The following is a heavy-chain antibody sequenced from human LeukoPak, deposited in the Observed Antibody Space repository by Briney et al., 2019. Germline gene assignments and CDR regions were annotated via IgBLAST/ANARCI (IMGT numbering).Heavy chain of an antibody. CDR2: IKPDGTTS. CDR3: AREADPSLYASSSPDY. D-gene: IGHD6-6*01. Sequence: GGSLRLSCTASGFGFSNFWMHWVRQAPGKGLVWVSRIKPDGTTSVYADSVKGRFTISRDNLKNTLYLQMRSLRAEDTAVYFCAREADPSLYASSSPDYWGQGTPVTVSS. J-gene: IGHJ4*01. V-gene: IGHV3-74*01. CDR1: GFGFSNFW.